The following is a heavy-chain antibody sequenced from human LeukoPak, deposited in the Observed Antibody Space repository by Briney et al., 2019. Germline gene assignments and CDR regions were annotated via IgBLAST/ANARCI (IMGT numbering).Heavy chain of an antibody. J-gene: IGHJ5*01. V-gene: IGHV4-39*01. CDR3: ARAMVLEGWFES. D-gene: IGHD3-10*01. CDR1: AGSISSNTFY. CDR2: IFYTGRT. Sequence: SETLSLTCTVSAGSISSNTFYCGWIRQPPGEGLEWIGSIFYTGRTYYNPSLKSRVTISVDTSKNQFSLKLSSVTAADTSLYYCARAMVLEGWFESWGQGTPVTVSS.